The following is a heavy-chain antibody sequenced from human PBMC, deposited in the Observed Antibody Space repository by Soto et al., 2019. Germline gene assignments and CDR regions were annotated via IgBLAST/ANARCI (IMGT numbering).Heavy chain of an antibody. Sequence: QVQLQESGPGLVKPSETLSLTCTVSGGSISSYYWSWIRQPPGKGLEWFGYIYYSGSTNYNPSLKRRLTKSVDTSKNQFSLKLSSVTAADPSVYYCARRWGFTFDYWGQGTLVTVSS. J-gene: IGHJ4*02. CDR2: IYYSGST. CDR1: GGSISSYY. V-gene: IGHV4-59*08. D-gene: IGHD1-26*01. CDR3: ARRWGFTFDY.